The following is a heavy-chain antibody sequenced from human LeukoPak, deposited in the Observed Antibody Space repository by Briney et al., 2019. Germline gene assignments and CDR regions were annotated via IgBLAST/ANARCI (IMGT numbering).Heavy chain of an antibody. V-gene: IGHV3-53*01. Sequence: GGSLRLSCAASGFTFSSYDMSWVRQAPGKGLEWVSVIYSGGSTYYADSVKGRFTISRDNSKNTLYLQMNSLRAEDTAVYYCARDSYGDAYFDYWGQGTLVTVSS. D-gene: IGHD4-17*01. CDR2: IYSGGST. CDR1: GFTFSSYD. J-gene: IGHJ4*02. CDR3: ARDSYGDAYFDY.